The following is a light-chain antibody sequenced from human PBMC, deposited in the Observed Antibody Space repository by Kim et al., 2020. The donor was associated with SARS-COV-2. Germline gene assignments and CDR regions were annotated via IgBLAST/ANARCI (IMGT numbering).Light chain of an antibody. Sequence: GQKVTLSCSGSSSNIGNNYVSWYQQLPGTAPKLLIYDNNKRPSGIPDRFSGSKSGTSATLGITGLQTGDEADYYCGTWDSSLSAAVFGGGTKVTVL. CDR2: DNN. CDR1: SSNIGNNY. CDR3: GTWDSSLSAAV. V-gene: IGLV1-51*01. J-gene: IGLJ3*02.